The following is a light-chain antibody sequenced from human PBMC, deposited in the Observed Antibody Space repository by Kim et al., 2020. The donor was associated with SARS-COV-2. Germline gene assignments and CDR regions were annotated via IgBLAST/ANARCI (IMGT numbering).Light chain of an antibody. CDR1: QSVTSSY. CDR3: QQDYNLPLT. V-gene: IGKV3D-7*01. Sequence: PGERVTLSCRASQSVTSSYLTWFQQKPGQASRLLIFGASTRATGIPARFSGSGSGTDFTLTISSLQPEDFAVYYCQQDYNLPLTFGGGTKVDIK. CDR2: GAS. J-gene: IGKJ4*01.